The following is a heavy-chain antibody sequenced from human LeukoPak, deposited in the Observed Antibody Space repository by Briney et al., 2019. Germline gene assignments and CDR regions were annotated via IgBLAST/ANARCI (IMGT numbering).Heavy chain of an antibody. Sequence: GGSLRLSCAASGFTFSSHEMNWVRQAPGKGLEWVSVIYSGGSTYYADSVGGRFTISRDNSKNTLYLQMNSLRAEDTAVYYCARGSSYGGNSDYWGQGTLVTVSS. CDR3: ARGSSYGGNSDY. D-gene: IGHD4-23*01. CDR2: IYSGGST. J-gene: IGHJ4*02. CDR1: GFTFSSHE. V-gene: IGHV3-53*01.